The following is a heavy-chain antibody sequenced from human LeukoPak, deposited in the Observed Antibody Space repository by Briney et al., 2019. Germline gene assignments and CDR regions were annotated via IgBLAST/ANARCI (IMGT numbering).Heavy chain of an antibody. V-gene: IGHV3-7*01. CDR2: IKQDGSEK. J-gene: IGHJ4*02. Sequence: GGSLRLSCAASGFTFSSNWMSWVRQAPGKGLEWVANIKQDGSEKYYVDSVKGQFTISRDNAKNSLYLQMNSLRAEDTAVYYCTRGVITRDYWGQGTLVTVSS. D-gene: IGHD3-22*01. CDR3: TRGVITRDY. CDR1: GFTFSSNW.